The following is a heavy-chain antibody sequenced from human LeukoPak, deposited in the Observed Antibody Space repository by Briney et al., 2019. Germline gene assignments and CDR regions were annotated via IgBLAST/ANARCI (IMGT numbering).Heavy chain of an antibody. CDR2: IYYSGST. V-gene: IGHV4-39*07. CDR1: GGSISSSSYY. D-gene: IGHD4-17*01. Sequence: SETLSLTCTVSGGSISSSSYYWGWIRQPPGKGLEWIGSIYYSGSTYYNPSLKSRVTISVDTSKSQFSLKLSSVTAADTAVYYCARDLGYGDYFSYMDVWGKGTTVTVSS. CDR3: ARDLGYGDYFSYMDV. J-gene: IGHJ6*03.